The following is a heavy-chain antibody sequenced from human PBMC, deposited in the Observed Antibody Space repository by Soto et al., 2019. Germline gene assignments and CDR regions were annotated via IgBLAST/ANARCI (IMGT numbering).Heavy chain of an antibody. D-gene: IGHD3-22*01. CDR3: ARGRAKRTMIVVVIGVDYFDY. CDR2: INHSGST. V-gene: IGHV4-34*01. J-gene: IGHJ4*02. CDR1: GRSFSGYY. Sequence: PETLSLTCAVYGRSFSGYYWSWIRKPPGKGLEWIGEINHSGSTNYNPSLKSRVTISVDTSKSQFSLKLSSVTAADTAVYYCARGRAKRTMIVVVIGVDYFDYWGQVTLVTVSS.